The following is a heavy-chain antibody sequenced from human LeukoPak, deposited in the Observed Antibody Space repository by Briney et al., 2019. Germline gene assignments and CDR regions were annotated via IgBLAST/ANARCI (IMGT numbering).Heavy chain of an antibody. J-gene: IGHJ6*03. CDR3: AKARGITVFGVAPYYYYYMDV. V-gene: IGHV4-39*07. CDR1: GFTFSSYA. D-gene: IGHD3-3*01. Sequence: GSLRLSCAASGFTFSSYAMSWVRQAPGKGLEWIGTISYSGNTYYNPSLESRVTVSADTSKNQFSLRLRSVTAADTASYYCAKARGITVFGVAPYYYYYMDVWGKGTTVTVSS. CDR2: ISYSGNT.